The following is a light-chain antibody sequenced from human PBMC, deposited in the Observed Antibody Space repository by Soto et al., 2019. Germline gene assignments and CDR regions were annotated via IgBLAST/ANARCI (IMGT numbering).Light chain of an antibody. CDR3: QQYGSSGT. CDR1: QSVSNNY. J-gene: IGKJ1*01. V-gene: IGKV3-20*01. CDR2: GAS. Sequence: EKVMTQSPATLSLSPGERATLSCRASQSVSNNYLAWYQQKPGQAPRLLIYGASNRATGIPDRLSGSGSGTDFTLTIRRLEPEDFAVYYCQQYGSSGTFGQGTKVDIK.